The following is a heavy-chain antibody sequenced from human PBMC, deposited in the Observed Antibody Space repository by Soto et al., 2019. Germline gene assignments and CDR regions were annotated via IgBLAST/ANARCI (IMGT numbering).Heavy chain of an antibody. CDR3: ARVDRWLRYGMDV. CDR1: CGSISSGDYY. D-gene: IGHD5-12*01. V-gene: IGHV4-30-4*01. J-gene: IGHJ6*02. CDR2: IYYSGST. Sequence: ASETLSLTCTVSCGSISSGDYYWSWIRQPPGKGLEWIGYIYYSGSTYYNPSLKSRVTISVDTSKNQFSLKLSSVTAADTAVYYCARVDRWLRYGMDVWGQGTTVTVSS.